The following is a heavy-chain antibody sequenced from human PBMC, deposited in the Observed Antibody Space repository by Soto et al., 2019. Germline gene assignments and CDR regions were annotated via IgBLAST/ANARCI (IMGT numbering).Heavy chain of an antibody. V-gene: IGHV3-48*01. CDR3: ARYPFVVTTYIWFDP. Sequence: GGSLRLSCAASGFTFSSYSMNWVRQAPGKGLEWVSYISSSSSTIYYADSVKGRFTISRDSAKNSLYLQMNSLRAEDTAVYYCARYPFVVTTYIWFDPWREGPLVTVSS. CDR2: ISSSSSTI. CDR1: GFTFSSYS. J-gene: IGHJ5*02. D-gene: IGHD2-21*01.